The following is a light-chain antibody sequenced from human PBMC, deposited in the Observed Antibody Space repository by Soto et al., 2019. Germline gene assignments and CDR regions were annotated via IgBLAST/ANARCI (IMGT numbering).Light chain of an antibody. J-gene: IGKJ5*01. CDR3: QLLNSYPFT. Sequence: DIQLTQSPSFLSASVGDRVTITCRASQGISSYLAWYQQKPGKAPKLLIYAASTLQSGVPSRFSGSGSGTEFTLTISILQPEDFATYYCQLLNSYPFTFGQGTRLEIK. V-gene: IGKV1-9*01. CDR1: QGISSY. CDR2: AAS.